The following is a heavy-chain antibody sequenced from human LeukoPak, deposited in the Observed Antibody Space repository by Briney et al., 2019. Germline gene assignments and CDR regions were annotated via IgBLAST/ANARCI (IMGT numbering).Heavy chain of an antibody. V-gene: IGHV5-51*01. CDR1: GYSFTSYW. D-gene: IGHD3-10*01. Sequence: GESLKISCKASGYSFTSYWIGWVRQMPGKGLEWMGIIYPRDSDTRYSPSFQGQVTISADKSITTAYLQWSSLKASDTAIYYCASGSSYFGDWGQETLVTVSS. CDR2: IYPRDSDT. CDR3: ASGSSYFGD. J-gene: IGHJ4*02.